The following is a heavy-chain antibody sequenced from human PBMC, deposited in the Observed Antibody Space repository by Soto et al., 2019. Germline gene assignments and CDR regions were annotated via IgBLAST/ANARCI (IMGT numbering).Heavy chain of an antibody. CDR2: IDPSDSYT. V-gene: IGHV5-10-1*01. D-gene: IGHD3-3*01. CDR3: ASRNDDFWRGYSMDV. J-gene: IGHJ6*02. Sequence: GESLKISCKGSGYSFTSYWISWVRQMPGKGLEWMGRIDPSDSYTNYSPSFQGHVTISADKSISTAYLQWSSLKASDTAMYYCASRNDDFWRGYSMDVCGHVTPIAVYS. CDR1: GYSFTSYW.